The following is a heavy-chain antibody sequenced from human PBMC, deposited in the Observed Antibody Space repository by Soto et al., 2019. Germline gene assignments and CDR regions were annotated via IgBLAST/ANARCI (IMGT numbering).Heavy chain of an antibody. V-gene: IGHV4-34*01. CDR3: ARGRDSSSWSHYYYYGMDV. D-gene: IGHD6-13*01. CDR2: INHSGST. Sequence: NPSETLSLTCAVYGGSFSGYYWSWIRQPPGKGLEWIGEINHSGSTNYNPSLKSRVTISVDTSKNQFSLKLSSVTAADTAVYYCARGRDSSSWSHYYYYGMDVWGQGTTVTVSS. CDR1: GGSFSGYY. J-gene: IGHJ6*02.